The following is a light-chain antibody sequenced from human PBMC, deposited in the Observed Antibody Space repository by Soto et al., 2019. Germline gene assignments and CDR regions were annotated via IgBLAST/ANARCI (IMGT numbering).Light chain of an antibody. CDR3: LQHNTFPPT. J-gene: IGKJ1*01. Sequence: DIKLSQSLSFLSASVGDTVTITFRASQALSNYLAWYQQKPGKAPDLLIYSASTLQSGVPSRFSGSGSETEFSLTIRALQPEDFATYYCLQHNTFPPTFGQGTKVDIK. V-gene: IGKV1-9*01. CDR1: QALSNY. CDR2: SAS.